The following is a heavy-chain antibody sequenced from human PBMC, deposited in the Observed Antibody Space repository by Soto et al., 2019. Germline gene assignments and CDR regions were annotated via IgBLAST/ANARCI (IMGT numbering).Heavy chain of an antibody. V-gene: IGHV4-61*01. CDR1: GGSVSSGSYY. Sequence: PSETLSLTCTVSGGSVSSGSYYWSWIRQPPGKGLEWIGYIYYSGSTNYNPSLKSRVTISVDTSKNQFSLKLSSVTAADTAVYYCAREREVGDTGYWGQGTMVTVSS. J-gene: IGHJ4*02. CDR3: AREREVGDTGY. CDR2: IYYSGST. D-gene: IGHD1-26*01.